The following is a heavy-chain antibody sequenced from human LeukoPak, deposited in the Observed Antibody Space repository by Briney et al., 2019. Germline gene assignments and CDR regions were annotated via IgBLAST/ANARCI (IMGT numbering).Heavy chain of an antibody. J-gene: IGHJ4*02. CDR2: IYYTGII. CDR3: VRGVRDTIGYYHFDS. CDR1: GGSISSAGYF. V-gene: IGHV4-31*03. Sequence: SETLSLTCTVSGGSISSAGYFWNWIRQYPGKGLEWIAYIYYTGIIYYNPSLKSRVTISVDTSKNQFSLKLSSVTAADTAVFYCVRGVRDTIGYYHFDSWGQGTLVTVSS. D-gene: IGHD3-22*01.